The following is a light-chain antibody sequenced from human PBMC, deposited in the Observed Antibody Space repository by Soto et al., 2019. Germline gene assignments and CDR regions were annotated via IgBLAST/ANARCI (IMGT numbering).Light chain of an antibody. CDR1: QSLCTS. Sequence: EIVLAQSPATLSLYPGEGATLSCRASQSLCTSLAWYQQRPGQAPRLLIYDASKRATGIPARFSGNGSGTEFTLTISSLGAEDFAVYYCQVRSNWQLTFGQGTRLE. J-gene: IGKJ5*01. CDR3: QVRSNWQLT. CDR2: DAS. V-gene: IGKV3-11*01.